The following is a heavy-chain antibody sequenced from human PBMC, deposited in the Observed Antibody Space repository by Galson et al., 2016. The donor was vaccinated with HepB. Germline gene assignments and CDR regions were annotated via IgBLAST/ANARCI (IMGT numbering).Heavy chain of an antibody. Sequence: QSGAEVKKPGEALRISCKGSGYLFSSYWIAWVRQVPGKGPEWMGIIYPGDSGTRYSPSFVGQVTISADRSISTAYLQWSSLTASDTATYYSARRHSIWEYSTSAGYGIDVWGQGTTVTVSS. CDR3: ARRHSIWEYSTSAGYGIDV. V-gene: IGHV5-51*03. D-gene: IGHD6-6*01. CDR2: IYPGDSGT. J-gene: IGHJ6*02. CDR1: GYLFSSYW.